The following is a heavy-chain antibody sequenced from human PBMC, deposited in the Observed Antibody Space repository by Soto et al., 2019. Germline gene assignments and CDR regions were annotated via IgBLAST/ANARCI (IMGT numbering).Heavy chain of an antibody. CDR3: ARARMVRGIISYYGMDV. V-gene: IGHV4-31*03. D-gene: IGHD3-10*01. CDR1: GGSISSDGNY. Sequence: QVQLQESGPGLVKSSQTLSLTCTVSGGSISSDGNYWSWIRQHPGKGLEWIGYIYYSGSTNYNPSLKSRVTISVDTSKNQFSLKLNSVTAADTAVYYCARARMVRGIISYYGMDVWGQGTTVTVSS. J-gene: IGHJ6*02. CDR2: IYYSGST.